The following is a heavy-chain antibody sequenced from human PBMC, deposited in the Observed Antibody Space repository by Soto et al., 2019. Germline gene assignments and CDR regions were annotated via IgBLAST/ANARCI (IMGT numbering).Heavy chain of an antibody. J-gene: IGHJ3*02. CDR2: IWYDGSNK. D-gene: IGHD6-19*01. Sequence: QVQLVESGGGVVQPGRSLRLSCAASGFTFSSYGMHWVRQAPGKGLEWVAVIWYDGSNKYYADSVKGRFTISRDNSKNTLYLQMNSLRAEETAVYYCARGGWFDAFDIWGQGTMVTVSS. CDR3: ARGGWFDAFDI. CDR1: GFTFSSYG. V-gene: IGHV3-33*01.